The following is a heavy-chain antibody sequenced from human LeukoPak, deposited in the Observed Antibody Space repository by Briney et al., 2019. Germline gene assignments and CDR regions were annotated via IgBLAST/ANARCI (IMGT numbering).Heavy chain of an antibody. J-gene: IGHJ4*02. CDR2: INHSGST. V-gene: IGHV4-34*01. Sequence: PSETLSLTCTVSGGSISSYYWSWIRQPPGKGLEWIGEINHSGSTNYNPSLKSRVTISVDTSKNQFSLKLSSVTAADTAVYYCAIIPRGIAAAGKVQDYWGQGTLVTVSS. D-gene: IGHD6-13*01. CDR3: AIIPRGIAAAGKVQDY. CDR1: GGSISSYY.